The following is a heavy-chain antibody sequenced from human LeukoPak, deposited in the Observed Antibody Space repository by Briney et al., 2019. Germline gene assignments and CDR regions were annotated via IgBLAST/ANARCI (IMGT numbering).Heavy chain of an antibody. Sequence: PSETLSLTCAVYGGSFSGYYWSWIRQPPGKGLEWIGEINHSGSTNYNPSLKSRVTISVDTSKNQFSLKLSSVTAADTAVYYCARGRSSGYYYVSASRRYFDPWGRGTLVTVSS. CDR2: INHSGST. V-gene: IGHV4-34*01. J-gene: IGHJ2*01. CDR1: GGSFSGYY. D-gene: IGHD3-22*01. CDR3: ARGRSSGYYYVSASRRYFDP.